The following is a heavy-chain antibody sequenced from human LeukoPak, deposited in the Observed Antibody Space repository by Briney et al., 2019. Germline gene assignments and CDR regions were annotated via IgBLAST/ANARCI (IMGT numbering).Heavy chain of an antibody. D-gene: IGHD1-26*01. Sequence: GGSLRLSCAASGFTFSSYEMNWVRQAPGKGLEWVSYISSSGSTIYYADSVKGRFTISRDNAKNSLYLQMNSLRAEDTAVYYCARTLVGASPLNWFDPWGQGTLVTVSS. CDR2: ISSSGSTI. J-gene: IGHJ5*02. CDR3: ARTLVGASPLNWFDP. V-gene: IGHV3-48*03. CDR1: GFTFSSYE.